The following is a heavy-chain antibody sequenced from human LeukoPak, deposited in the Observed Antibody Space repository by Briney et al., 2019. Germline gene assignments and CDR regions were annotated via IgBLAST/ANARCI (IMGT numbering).Heavy chain of an antibody. V-gene: IGHV3-30*04. CDR3: ARASDFWSGYYS. D-gene: IGHD3-3*01. CDR1: GFTFSSYA. J-gene: IGHJ4*02. CDR2: ISYDGSNK. Sequence: GGSLRLSCAASGFTFSSYAMHWVRQAPGKGLEWVAVISYDGSNKYYADSVKGRFTISRDNSKNTLYLQMNSLRAEDTAVYYCARASDFWSGYYSWGQGTLVTVSS.